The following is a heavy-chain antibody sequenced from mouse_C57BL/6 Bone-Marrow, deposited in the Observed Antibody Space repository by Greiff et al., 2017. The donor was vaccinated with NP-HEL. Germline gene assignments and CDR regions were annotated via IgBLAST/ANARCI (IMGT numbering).Heavy chain of an antibody. J-gene: IGHJ2*01. V-gene: IGHV1-52*01. D-gene: IGHD1-1*01. CDR1: GYTFTSYW. CDR2: IDPSDSET. Sequence: VKLQESGAELVRPGSSVKLSCKASGYTFTSYWMHWVKQRPIQGLEWIGNIDPSDSETHYIQKFKDKATLTVDKSSSTAYMQLSSLTSEDSAVYYCACIYYYGSSLYFDYWGQGTTLTVSS. CDR3: ACIYYYGSSLYFDY.